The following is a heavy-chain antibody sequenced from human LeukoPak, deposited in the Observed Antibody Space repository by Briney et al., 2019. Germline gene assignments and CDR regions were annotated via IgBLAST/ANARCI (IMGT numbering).Heavy chain of an antibody. CDR3: ARGGATPIPPTRDYYYGMDV. V-gene: IGHV1-2*02. Sequence: ASVKVSCKASGYTFTGYYMHWVRQAPGQGLEWMGWINPNSGGTNYAQKFQGRVTMTRDTSISTAYMELSRLRSDDTAVYYCARGGATPIPPTRDYYYGMDVWGQGTTVTVSS. D-gene: IGHD1-26*01. J-gene: IGHJ6*02. CDR1: GYTFTGYY. CDR2: INPNSGGT.